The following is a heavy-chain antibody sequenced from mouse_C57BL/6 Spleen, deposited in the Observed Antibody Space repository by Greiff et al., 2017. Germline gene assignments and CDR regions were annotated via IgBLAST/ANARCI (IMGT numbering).Heavy chain of an antibody. CDR2: IYPGDGDT. CDR3: ARKNLLWYLYAMDY. V-gene: IGHV1-82*01. D-gene: IGHD2-1*01. Sequence: VQLQQSGPELVKPGASVKISCKASGYAFSSSWMNWVKQRPGKGLEWIGRIYPGDGDTNYNGKFKGKATLTADTSSSTAYMQLSSLTSEDSAVYFCARKNLLWYLYAMDYWGQGTSVTVSS. J-gene: IGHJ4*01. CDR1: GYAFSSSW.